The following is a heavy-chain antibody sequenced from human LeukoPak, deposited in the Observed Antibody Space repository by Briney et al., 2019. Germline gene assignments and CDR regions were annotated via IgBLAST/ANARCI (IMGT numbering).Heavy chain of an antibody. V-gene: IGHV4-34*01. CDR3: ASFIREDELYYFDY. J-gene: IGHJ4*02. CDR1: GGSLSGYY. D-gene: IGHD3-16*01. CDR2: INQSVST. Sequence: SETLSPTCAVYGGSLSGYYWSWSRQPPGKGLEWIGEINQSVSTNYNPSLKSRVTISVDKSKNQFSLKLSSVTAADTAVYYCASFIREDELYYFDYWGQGTLVTVSS.